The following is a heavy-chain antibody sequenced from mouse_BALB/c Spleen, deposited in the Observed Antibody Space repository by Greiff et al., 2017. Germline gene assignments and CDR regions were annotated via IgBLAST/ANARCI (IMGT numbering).Heavy chain of an antibody. V-gene: IGHV5-4*02. J-gene: IGHJ3*01. Sequence: EVQVVESGGGLVKPGGSLKLSCAASGFTFSDYYMYWVRQTPEKRLEWVATISDGGSYTYSPDSVKGRFTISRDNAKNKLNLQMSSLKSEDTAMFYCARGRGLLAGFAYWGQGTLVTVSA. CDR1: GFTFSDYY. D-gene: IGHD2-1*01. CDR2: ISDGGSYT. CDR3: ARGRGLLAGFAY.